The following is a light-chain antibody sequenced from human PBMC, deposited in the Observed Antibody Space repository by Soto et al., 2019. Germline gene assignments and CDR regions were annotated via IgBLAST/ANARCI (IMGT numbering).Light chain of an antibody. CDR3: QSYGSDFVV. CDR2: ENN. V-gene: IGLV6-57*04. CDR1: SGSLANNY. Sequence: FMLTQPHSVSESPGKTLSISCTRSSGSLANNYVQWYQQRPGSAPTTVIYENNQRLSGVPDRFSGSTDGSSNSDSLTISGLQTEEEADYYCQSYGSDFVVFGGGTKLTVL. J-gene: IGLJ2*01.